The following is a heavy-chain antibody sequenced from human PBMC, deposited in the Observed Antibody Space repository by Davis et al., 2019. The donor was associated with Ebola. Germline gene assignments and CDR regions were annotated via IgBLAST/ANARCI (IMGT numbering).Heavy chain of an antibody. CDR1: GFTFSSYA. V-gene: IGHV3-30-3*01. Sequence: GESLKISCAASGFTFSSYAMHWVRQAPGKGLEWVAVISYDGSNKYYGDSVKGRFTISRDNSNNLLYLQMNSLRAEDTALYYCAIPDCSGVDCYSVYIKNWGQGTLVTVSS. CDR3: AIPDCSGVDCYSVYIKN. D-gene: IGHD2-15*01. CDR2: ISYDGSNK. J-gene: IGHJ4*02.